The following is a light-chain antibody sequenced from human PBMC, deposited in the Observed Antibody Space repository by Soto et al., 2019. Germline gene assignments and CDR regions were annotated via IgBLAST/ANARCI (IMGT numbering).Light chain of an antibody. CDR1: QSISNY. CDR3: QQSYSTPLFT. Sequence: DIPMTQSPSSLSASVGDRVTITCRASQSISNYLNWYQQKPGKAPKLLIYDTSSLQSGVPSRFSGSGSGTDFTLTISSLQPEDFATYFCQQSYSTPLFTFGPGTKVDIK. V-gene: IGKV1-39*01. J-gene: IGKJ3*01. CDR2: DTS.